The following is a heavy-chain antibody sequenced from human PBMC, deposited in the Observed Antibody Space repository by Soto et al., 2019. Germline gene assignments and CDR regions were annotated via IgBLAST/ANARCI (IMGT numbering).Heavy chain of an antibody. V-gene: IGHV1-2*02. CDR2: INPHSGGT. CDR1: GYKFIDFH. J-gene: IGHJ3*01. D-gene: IGHD2-21*01. CDR3: ARNVAPLGDHRFDF. Sequence: QVQLVQSGAELRKPGDSVKVSCETSGYKFIDFHIHWVRQAPGQGLEWMGWINPHSGGTNYAQAFQGRVTMTSDPSITTANMELKRLTSDDTAVYYCARNVAPLGDHRFDFWGQGTMVTVSS.